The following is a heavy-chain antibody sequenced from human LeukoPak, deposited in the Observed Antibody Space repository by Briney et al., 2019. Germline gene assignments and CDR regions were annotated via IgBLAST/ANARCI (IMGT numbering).Heavy chain of an antibody. Sequence: KPGGSLRLSCAASGFTFSSYSMNWVRQAPGKGLEWVSSISSSSSYIYYADSVKGRFTISRDNAKNSLYLQMNSLRAKDTAVYYCARVQYYYGSGSYSADYWGQGTLVTVSS. CDR3: ARVQYYYGSGSYSADY. CDR2: ISSSSSYI. J-gene: IGHJ4*02. D-gene: IGHD3-10*01. CDR1: GFTFSSYS. V-gene: IGHV3-21*01.